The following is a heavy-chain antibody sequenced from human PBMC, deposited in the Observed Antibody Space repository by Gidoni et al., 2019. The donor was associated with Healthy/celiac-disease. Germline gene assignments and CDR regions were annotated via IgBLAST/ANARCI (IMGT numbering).Heavy chain of an antibody. CDR1: GYSISSGYY. V-gene: IGHV4-38-2*02. CDR3: ARETIVVVPAANDAFDI. CDR2: IYHSGST. Sequence: QVQLQESGPGLVKPSETLSLTCTVSGYSISSGYYWGWIRQPPGKGLEWIGSIYHSGSTYYNPSLKSRVTISVDTSKNQFSLKLSSVTAADTAVYYCARETIVVVPAANDAFDIWGQGTMVTVSS. D-gene: IGHD2-2*01. J-gene: IGHJ3*02.